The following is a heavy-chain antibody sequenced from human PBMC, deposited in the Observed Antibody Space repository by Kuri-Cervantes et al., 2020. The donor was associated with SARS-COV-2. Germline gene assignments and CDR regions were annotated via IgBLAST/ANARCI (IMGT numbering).Heavy chain of an antibody. J-gene: IGHJ4*02. CDR1: GYTFTSYD. CDR2: MNPNSGIA. CDR3: AFVPPSSTHYYY. D-gene: IGHD6-6*01. V-gene: IGHV1-8*01. Sequence: ASVKVSCKASGYTFTSYDINWVRQATGQGLEWMGWMNPNSGIAGYAQKFQGRVTLTRDTSIGTDYMELSSLRSEDTAVYYCAFVPPSSTHYYYWGQGTLVTVSS.